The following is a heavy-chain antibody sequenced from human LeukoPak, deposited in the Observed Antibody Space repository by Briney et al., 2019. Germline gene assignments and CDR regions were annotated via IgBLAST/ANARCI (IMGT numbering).Heavy chain of an antibody. CDR3: HGGSYSVDY. CDR1: GFTFSSYA. D-gene: IGHD1-26*01. Sequence: GGSLRLSCAASGFTFSSYAMHWVRQAPGKGLEWVAVISYDGSNKYYADSVKGRFTISRDNSKNTLYLQMNSLRAEDTAVYYCHGGSYSVDYWGQGTLVTVSS. V-gene: IGHV3-30*14. J-gene: IGHJ4*02. CDR2: ISYDGSNK.